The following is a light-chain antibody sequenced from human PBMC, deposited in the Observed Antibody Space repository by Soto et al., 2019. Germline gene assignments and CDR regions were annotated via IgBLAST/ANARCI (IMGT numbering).Light chain of an antibody. Sequence: EIVLTQSPGPLSLSPGERATLSCRASQTIRNIHLAWYQQQSGQAPRLLIFGASTRMTAIPDRFSGSGSGTDFTLTISRLEPEYFAVYYCQHYGGSPWTFDQGTKVEMK. J-gene: IGKJ1*01. CDR2: GAS. CDR3: QHYGGSPWT. CDR1: QTIRNIH. V-gene: IGKV3-20*01.